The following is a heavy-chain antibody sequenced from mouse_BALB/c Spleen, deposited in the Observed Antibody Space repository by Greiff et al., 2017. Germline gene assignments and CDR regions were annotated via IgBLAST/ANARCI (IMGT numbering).Heavy chain of an antibody. CDR1: GFSLTSYG. Sequence: QVQLQQSGPGLVAPSQSLSITCTVSGFSLTSYGVHWVRQPPGKGLEWLGVIWAGGSTNYNSALMSRLSISKDNSKSQVFLKMNSLQTDDTAMYYCASFYYDYDRPFAYWGQGTLVTVSA. D-gene: IGHD2-4*01. J-gene: IGHJ3*01. CDR3: ASFYYDYDRPFAY. CDR2: IWAGGST. V-gene: IGHV2-9*02.